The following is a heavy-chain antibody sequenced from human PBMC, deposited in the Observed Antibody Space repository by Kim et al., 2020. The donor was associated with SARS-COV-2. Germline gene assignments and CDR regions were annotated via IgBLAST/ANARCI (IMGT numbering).Heavy chain of an antibody. CDR2: IIPIFGTA. V-gene: IGHV1-69*13. CDR3: ARVGVPVRGSDAFDI. Sequence: SVKVSCKASGGTFSSYAISWVRQAPGQGLEWMGGIIPIFGTANYAQKFQGRVTITADESTSTAYMELSSLRSEDTAVYYCARVGVPVRGSDAFDIWGQGTMVTVSS. CDR1: GGTFSSYA. J-gene: IGHJ3*02. D-gene: IGHD1-26*01.